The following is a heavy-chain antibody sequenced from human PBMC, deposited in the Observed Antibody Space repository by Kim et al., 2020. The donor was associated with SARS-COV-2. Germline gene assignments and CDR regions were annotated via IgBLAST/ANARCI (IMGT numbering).Heavy chain of an antibody. Sequence: SETLSLTCAVYGGSFSGYYWSWIRQPPGKGLEWIGEINHSGSTNYNPSLKSRVTISVDTSKNQFSLKLSSVTAADTAVYYCARGWQLVSYNWFDPWGQGTLVTVSS. CDR2: INHSGST. CDR3: ARGWQLVSYNWFDP. D-gene: IGHD6-6*01. J-gene: IGHJ5*02. CDR1: GGSFSGYY. V-gene: IGHV4-34*01.